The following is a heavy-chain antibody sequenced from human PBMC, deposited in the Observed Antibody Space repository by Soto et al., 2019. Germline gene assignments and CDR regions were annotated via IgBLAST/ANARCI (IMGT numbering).Heavy chain of an antibody. J-gene: IGHJ3*02. CDR1: GFTFSSYW. CDR3: ARDFGPLASSGYDDAFDI. Sequence: GGSLRLSCAASGFTFSSYWMSWVRQAPGKGLEWVANIKQDGSEKYYVDSVKGRFTISRDNAKNSLYLQMNSLRAEDTAVYYCARDFGPLASSGYDDAFDIWGQGTMVTVSS. V-gene: IGHV3-7*03. CDR2: IKQDGSEK. D-gene: IGHD5-12*01.